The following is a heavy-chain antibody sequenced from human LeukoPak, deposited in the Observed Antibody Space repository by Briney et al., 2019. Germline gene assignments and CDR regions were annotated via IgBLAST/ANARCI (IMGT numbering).Heavy chain of an antibody. CDR1: GGSISSYH. CDR2: IYYSGST. D-gene: IGHD1-26*01. V-gene: IGHV4-59*01. Sequence: SETLSLTCTVSGGSISSYHWSWIRQPPGKGLEWIGYIYYSGSTNYNPSLKSRVTISVDTSKNQFSLKLSSVTAADTAVYYCARDRYSGSYGSLGYWGQGTLVTVSS. CDR3: ARDRYSGSYGSLGY. J-gene: IGHJ4*02.